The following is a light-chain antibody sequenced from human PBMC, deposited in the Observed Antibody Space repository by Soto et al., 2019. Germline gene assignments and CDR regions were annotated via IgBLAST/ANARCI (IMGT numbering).Light chain of an antibody. J-gene: IGKJ1*01. CDR2: AAS. V-gene: IGKV3-20*01. Sequence: EIVLTQSPGTLSLSPGERATLSCRASQSVSSSYLAWYQHKPGQAPRLLIYAASSRATGSPDRFSGSGSGTDFTLTISRLEPEDFAVYYCQQYGSSGTFGQGTKVDIK. CDR1: QSVSSSY. CDR3: QQYGSSGT.